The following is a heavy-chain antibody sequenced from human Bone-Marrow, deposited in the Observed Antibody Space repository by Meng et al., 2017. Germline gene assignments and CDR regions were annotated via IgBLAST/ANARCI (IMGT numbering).Heavy chain of an antibody. CDR1: GYTFPDYW. D-gene: IGHD6-13*01. Sequence: QVQWVQSGAEVKKPAASVKVSCKASGYTFPDYWLHWVRRAPGQGLEWMGRINPKSGDTHYAQRFQGRVTMTGDTSISTAYMELSGLRSDDTAMYYCARDEDISAAGKLFGDYWGQGTLVTVSS. CDR3: ARDEDISAAGKLFGDY. V-gene: IGHV1-2*06. CDR2: INPKSGDT. J-gene: IGHJ4*02.